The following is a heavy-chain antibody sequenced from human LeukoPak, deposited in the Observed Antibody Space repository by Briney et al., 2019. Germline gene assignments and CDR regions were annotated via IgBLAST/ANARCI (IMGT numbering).Heavy chain of an antibody. V-gene: IGHV3-48*03. CDR1: GFNFSSYE. CDR3: ARGRDYYMDV. CDR2: ISSGGRTI. Sequence: PGGSLRLSCAASGFNFSSYEMNWVRQAPGKGLEWVSAISSGGRTIYYADSVKGRFTISRDNAKNSLYLQMNSLRAEDTAVYYCARGRDYYMDVWGKGTTVTVSS. J-gene: IGHJ6*03.